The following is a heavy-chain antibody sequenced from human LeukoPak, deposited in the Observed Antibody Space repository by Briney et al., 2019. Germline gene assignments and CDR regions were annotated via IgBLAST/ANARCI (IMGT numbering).Heavy chain of an antibody. Sequence: ASVKVFCKASGYTFTSYGISWVRQAPGQGLEWMGWISAYNGNTNYAQKLQGRVPMTTDTSTSTAYMELRSRRSDDTAVYYCARYPPNITIFGVVITPGYFDYWGQGTLVTVSS. V-gene: IGHV1-18*01. J-gene: IGHJ4*02. CDR3: ARYPPNITIFGVVITPGYFDY. CDR1: GYTFTSYG. CDR2: ISAYNGNT. D-gene: IGHD3-3*01.